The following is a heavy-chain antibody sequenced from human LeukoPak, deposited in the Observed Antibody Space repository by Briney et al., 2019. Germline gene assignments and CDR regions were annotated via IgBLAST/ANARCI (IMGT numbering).Heavy chain of an antibody. CDR1: GDSVSSNSAA. D-gene: IGHD1-26*01. CDR3: ARTGGEWELQAFDY. Sequence: SQTLSLTCAISGDSVSSNSAAWNWIRRSPSRGLEWLGRTYYRSKWYNDYAVSVKSRITINPDTSKNQFSLQLNSVTPEDTAVYYCARTGGEWELQAFDYWGQGTLVTVSS. V-gene: IGHV6-1*01. CDR2: TYYRSKWYN. J-gene: IGHJ4*02.